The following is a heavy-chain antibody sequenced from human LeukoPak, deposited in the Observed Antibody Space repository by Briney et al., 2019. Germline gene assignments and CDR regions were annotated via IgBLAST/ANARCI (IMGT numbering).Heavy chain of an antibody. Sequence: GGSLRLSCAASGFTFSIYGTNWVRQTPGKGLESVSSITSSSTYTFYADSVKGRFTISRDNARNSLYLQMNSLRAEDTAVYYCARDPYSGTYGDTYYYYMDVWGKGTTVTISS. CDR2: ITSSSTYT. J-gene: IGHJ6*03. CDR1: GFTFSIYG. V-gene: IGHV3-21*01. D-gene: IGHD1-26*01. CDR3: ARDPYSGTYGDTYYYYMDV.